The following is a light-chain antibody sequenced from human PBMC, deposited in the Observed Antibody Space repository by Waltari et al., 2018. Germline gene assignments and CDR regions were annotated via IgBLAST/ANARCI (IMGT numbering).Light chain of an antibody. J-gene: IGLJ2*01. CDR3: SSYAGSYTLL. V-gene: IGLV2-11*01. CDR1: SSDVVGYNY. CDR2: DVN. Sequence: QSALTQPRSVSGSPGQSVPISCTGTSSDVVGYNYVAWYQHHPGKAPALMVFDVNKRPSGVPDRFSGSKSGNTASLTISGLRTEDEADYYCSSYAGSYTLLFGGGTKLTVL.